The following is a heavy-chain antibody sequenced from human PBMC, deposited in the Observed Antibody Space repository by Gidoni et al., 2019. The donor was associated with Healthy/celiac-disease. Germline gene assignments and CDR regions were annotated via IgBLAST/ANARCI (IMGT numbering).Heavy chain of an antibody. J-gene: IGHJ6*04. D-gene: IGHD2-15*01. V-gene: IGHV1-69*06. CDR3: ASHPDIVVSFGYYYGMDV. CDR2: IIPIFGTA. Sequence: QVQLVQSGAEVKKPGSSVQVSCKASGGTFSSYAISWVRQAPGQGLEWMGGIIPIFGTANYAQKFQGRVTITADKSTSTAYMELSSLRSEDTAVYYCASHPDIVVSFGYYYGMDVWGKGTTVTVSS. CDR1: GGTFSSYA.